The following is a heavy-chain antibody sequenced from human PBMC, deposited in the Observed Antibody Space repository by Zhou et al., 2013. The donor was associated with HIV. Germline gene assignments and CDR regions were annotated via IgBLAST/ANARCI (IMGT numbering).Heavy chain of an antibody. CDR3: ARVELGIFQFPLQHAFDI. J-gene: IGHJ3*02. D-gene: IGHD7-27*01. CDR2: INPNSGGT. CDR1: GGTFSSYA. V-gene: IGHV1-2*02. Sequence: QVQLVQSGAEVKKPGSSVKVSCKASGGTFSSYAISWVRQAPGQGLEWMGWINPNSGGTNYAQKFQGRVTMTRDTSISTAYMELSRLRSDDTAVYYCARVELGIFQFPLQHAFDIWGQGTMVTVSS.